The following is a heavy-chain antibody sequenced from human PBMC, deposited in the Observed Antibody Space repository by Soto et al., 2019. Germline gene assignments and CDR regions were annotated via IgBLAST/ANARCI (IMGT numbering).Heavy chain of an antibody. Sequence: SETLSLTCAVYGGSFSGYYWSWIRQPPGKGLEWIGEINHSGSTNYNPSLKSRVTISVDTSKNQFSLKLSSVTAADTAVYYCGGGSGPFDYWGQGTLVTVSS. V-gene: IGHV4-34*01. CDR2: INHSGST. D-gene: IGHD3-10*01. CDR1: GGSFSGYY. J-gene: IGHJ4*02. CDR3: GGGSGPFDY.